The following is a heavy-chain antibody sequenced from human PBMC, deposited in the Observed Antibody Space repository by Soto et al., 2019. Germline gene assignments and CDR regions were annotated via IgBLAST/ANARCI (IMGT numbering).Heavy chain of an antibody. Sequence: PSETLSLTCSVSGGSISSFTYYWGWIRQPPGKGLEWIGTVYYNENTYHNPSLKSRVTITVDTAKNQFSLNLRSVTAADTAMYFCARRERYYGSPGWFDPWGPGTLVNVSS. J-gene: IGHJ5*02. CDR2: VYYNENT. D-gene: IGHD3-10*01. CDR3: ARRERYYGSPGWFDP. V-gene: IGHV4-39*01. CDR1: GGSISSFTYY.